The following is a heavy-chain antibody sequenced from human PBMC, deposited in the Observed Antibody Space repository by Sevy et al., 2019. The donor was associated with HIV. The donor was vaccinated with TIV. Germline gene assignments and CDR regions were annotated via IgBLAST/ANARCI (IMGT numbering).Heavy chain of an antibody. CDR2: INSDGSST. V-gene: IGHV3-74*01. CDR3: ARDSYYYYGMDV. Sequence: GGSLRLSCTASGFTFSSYWMHWVRQAPGKGLVWVSRINSDGSSTSYADSVKGRFTISRDNAKNTLYLQMNSLRAEDTAVYYCARDSYYYYGMDVWGQGTTVTVSS. J-gene: IGHJ6*02. CDR1: GFTFSSYW.